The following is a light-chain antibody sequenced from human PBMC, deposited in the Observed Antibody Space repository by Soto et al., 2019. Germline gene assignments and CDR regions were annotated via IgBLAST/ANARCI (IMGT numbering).Light chain of an antibody. J-gene: IGKJ5*01. V-gene: IGKV3-11*01. CDR2: DAS. CDR1: QSVNTF. CDR3: QQRNNSLIT. Sequence: EIVLTQSPATLSLSPAERGTLSCRASQSVNTFLAWYQQTPGQAPRLLIYDASKRATGIPARFSGSGSGTDFTLTIYSPEPEDSAVYYCQQRNNSLITFGQGTRLEI.